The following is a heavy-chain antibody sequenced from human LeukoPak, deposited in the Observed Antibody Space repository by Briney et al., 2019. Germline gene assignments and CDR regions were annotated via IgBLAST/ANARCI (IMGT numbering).Heavy chain of an antibody. CDR3: ARDGVVVVAAFNYYYYMDV. V-gene: IGHV1-2*02. J-gene: IGHJ6*03. CDR2: INPNIGVT. CDR1: GYTFTGYY. D-gene: IGHD2-15*01. Sequence: ASVKVSCKASGYTFTGYYMHWVRQAPGQGLEWMGWINPNIGVTNYAQKFQGRVTMTRDMSTSTVYMELSSLRSEDTAVYYCARDGVVVVAAFNYYYYMDVWGKGTTVTVSS.